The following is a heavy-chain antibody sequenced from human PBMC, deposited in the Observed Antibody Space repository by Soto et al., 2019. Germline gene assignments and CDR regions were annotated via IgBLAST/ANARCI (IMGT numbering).Heavy chain of an antibody. D-gene: IGHD3-10*01. Sequence: QVQLVESGGGVVQPGRSLRLSCAASGFTFSSYGMHWVRQAPGKGLEWVAVISYDGSNKYYADSVKGRFTISRDKSKNTLYLQMNRLRAEDTAVYYCAKDLAGVLAYYYYYGRDVWGQGTTVTVAS. V-gene: IGHV3-30*18. J-gene: IGHJ6*02. CDR1: GFTFSSYG. CDR3: AKDLAGVLAYYYYYGRDV. CDR2: ISYDGSNK.